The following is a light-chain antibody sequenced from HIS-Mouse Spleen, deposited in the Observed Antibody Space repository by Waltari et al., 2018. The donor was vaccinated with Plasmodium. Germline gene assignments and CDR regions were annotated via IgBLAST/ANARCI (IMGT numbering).Light chain of an antibody. Sequence: SYELTQPPSVSVSPGQTARITCPGDALPKKKPNQYQQKSGQAPVLVIYEDSKRPSGIPERFSGSSSGTMATLTISGAQVEDEADYYCYSTDSSGNHRVFGGGTKLTVL. CDR2: EDS. CDR3: YSTDSSGNHRV. J-gene: IGLJ3*02. CDR1: ALPKKK. V-gene: IGLV3-10*01.